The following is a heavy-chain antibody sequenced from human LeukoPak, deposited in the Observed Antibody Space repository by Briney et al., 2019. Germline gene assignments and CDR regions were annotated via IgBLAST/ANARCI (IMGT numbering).Heavy chain of an antibody. CDR2: ITWNSNRE. V-gene: IGHV3-9*01. D-gene: IGHD4-17*01. J-gene: IGHJ4*02. CDR3: AKDGGGVTMTLDY. CDR1: GFSFDDYG. Sequence: QPGGSLRLSCAASGFSFDDYGMPWVRQVPGKGLEWVSGITWNSNREGYTDSVKGRFTISRDNAKNSLYLQMNSLRVEDTALYYCAKDGGGVTMTLDYWGQGTLVTVS.